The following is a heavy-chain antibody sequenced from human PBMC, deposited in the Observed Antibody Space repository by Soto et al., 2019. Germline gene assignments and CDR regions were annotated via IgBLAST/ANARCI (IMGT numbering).Heavy chain of an antibody. V-gene: IGHV4-34*01. CDR2: INHSGST. D-gene: IGHD6-19*01. CDR1: GGSFSGYY. J-gene: IGHJ4*02. Sequence: QVQLQQWGAGLFKPSETLSLTCAVYGGSFSGYYWSWIRQPPGKGLEGIGEINHSGSTNYNPSLKSRVTISVDTSKNQFSLKLSSVTAADTAVYYCARVKGYSSGWVDYWGQGTLVTVSS. CDR3: ARVKGYSSGWVDY.